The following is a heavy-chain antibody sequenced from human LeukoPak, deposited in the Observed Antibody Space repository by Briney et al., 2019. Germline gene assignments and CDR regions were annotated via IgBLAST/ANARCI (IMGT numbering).Heavy chain of an antibody. D-gene: IGHD3-10*01. J-gene: IGHJ4*02. CDR1: GFTFSSYA. Sequence: GRSLRLSCAASGFTFSSYAMHWVRQAPGKGLEWVAVISYDGSNKYYADSVKGRFTISRDNFKNTLYLQMNSLRAEDTAVYYCARALLWFGELLGTDYWGQGTLVTVSS. CDR3: ARALLWFGELLGTDY. V-gene: IGHV3-30*04. CDR2: ISYDGSNK.